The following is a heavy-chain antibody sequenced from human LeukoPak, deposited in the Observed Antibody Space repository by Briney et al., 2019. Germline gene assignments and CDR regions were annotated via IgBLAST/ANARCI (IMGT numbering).Heavy chain of an antibody. D-gene: IGHD3-22*01. CDR1: GYTFTGYY. J-gene: IGHJ4*02. V-gene: IGHV1-2*06. CDR2: INPNSGGT. CDR3: ARDLWDYYDSSGYYSIGY. Sequence: ASVKVSCKASGYTFTGYYMRWVRQAPGQGLEWMGRINPNSGGTNYAQKFQGRVTMTRDTSISTAYMELSRLRSDDTAVYYCARDLWDYYDSSGYYSIGYWGQGTLVTVSS.